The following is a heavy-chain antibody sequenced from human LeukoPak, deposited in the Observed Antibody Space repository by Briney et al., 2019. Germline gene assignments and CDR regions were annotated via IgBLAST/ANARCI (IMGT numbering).Heavy chain of an antibody. V-gene: IGHV3-30*02. Sequence: GGSLRLSCEASGFSFSNYNMDWVRQAPGKGLEWVAFIQYDGTNELYGDSVKGRFTISRDNSKNTVYLQLNSLRPEDTAVYYCAKDVVGQQWPQNYWGQGTLVTVSS. CDR3: AKDVVGQQWPQNY. J-gene: IGHJ4*02. D-gene: IGHD6-19*01. CDR1: GFSFSNYN. CDR2: IQYDGTNE.